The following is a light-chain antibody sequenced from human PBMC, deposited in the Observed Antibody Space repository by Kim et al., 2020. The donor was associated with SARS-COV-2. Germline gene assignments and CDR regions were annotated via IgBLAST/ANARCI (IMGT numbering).Light chain of an antibody. CDR3: QKSYSAPFT. CDR2: GAS. V-gene: IGKV1-27*01. J-gene: IGKJ2*01. Sequence: SASVGDRLTITCRGSQDISTHLAWYQQKVGKVPQILIDGASTLQPGVPSRFSSSGSGTEFTLKINNLQPEDIATYYCQKSYSAPFTFGQGTKLEI. CDR1: QDISTH.